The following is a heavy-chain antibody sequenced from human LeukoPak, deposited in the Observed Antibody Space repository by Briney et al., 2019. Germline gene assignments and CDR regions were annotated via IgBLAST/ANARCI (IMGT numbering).Heavy chain of an antibody. CDR1: GYTFTSYD. CDR2: MNPNSGNT. V-gene: IGHV1-8*01. D-gene: IGHD3-9*01. J-gene: IGHJ4*02. Sequence: ASVKVSCKASGYTFTSYDINWVRQATGQGLEWMGWMNPNSGNTGYAQKFQGRVTMTRNTSISTAYMELSSLRSEDTAVHYCATAPSRLRYFDWLLYGGGDYWGQGTLVTVSS. CDR3: ATAPSRLRYFDWLLYGGGDY.